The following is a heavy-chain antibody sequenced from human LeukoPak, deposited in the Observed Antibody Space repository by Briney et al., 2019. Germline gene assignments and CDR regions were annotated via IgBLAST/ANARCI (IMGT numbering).Heavy chain of an antibody. V-gene: IGHV1-69*05. D-gene: IGHD4-17*01. Sequence: GASVKVSCKASGGTFSSYAISWVRQAPGQGLEWMGGIIPIFGTANYAQKFQGRVTITTDESTSTAYMELSSLRSEDTAVYYRATSDGDYGPNWFDPWGQGTLVTVSS. CDR2: IIPIFGTA. CDR1: GGTFSSYA. J-gene: IGHJ5*02. CDR3: ATSDGDYGPNWFDP.